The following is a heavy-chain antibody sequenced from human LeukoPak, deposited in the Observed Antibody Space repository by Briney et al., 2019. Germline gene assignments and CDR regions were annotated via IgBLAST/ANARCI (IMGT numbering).Heavy chain of an antibody. CDR3: ARGLHLELHSYFDS. J-gene: IGHJ4*02. V-gene: IGHV1-69*01. Sequence: SVKVSCKASGGTFSSYAINWVRQAPGQGLEWMGGIIPIFGSANYAQKFQGRVTITADESTSTAYMELSSLRSEDTAVYYCARGLHLELHSYFDSWGQGTLVTVSS. D-gene: IGHD1-1*01. CDR2: IIPIFGSA. CDR1: GGTFSSYA.